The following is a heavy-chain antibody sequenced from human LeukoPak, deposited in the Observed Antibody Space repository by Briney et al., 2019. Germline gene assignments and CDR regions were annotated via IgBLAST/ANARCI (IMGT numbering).Heavy chain of an antibody. J-gene: IGHJ4*02. Sequence: SETLSLTCTVSGGSISSYYWSWVRQTPGKGLGWIGYISYSGNTNYNPSLKSRVTISLDTSKNQFSLNLTSVTAADTAVYYCARLGGSHSPHGYWGQGTLVTVSS. CDR2: ISYSGNT. V-gene: IGHV4-59*08. CDR3: ARLGGSHSPHGY. D-gene: IGHD1-26*01. CDR1: GGSISSYY.